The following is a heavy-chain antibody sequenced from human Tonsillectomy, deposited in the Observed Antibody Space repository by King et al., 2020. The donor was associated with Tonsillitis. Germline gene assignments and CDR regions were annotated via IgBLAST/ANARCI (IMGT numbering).Heavy chain of an antibody. CDR3: GRDWGSEASDAFDM. Sequence: VQLGVSGGGVVQPGGSLRLSCAASGFTFIRHGMHWVRQPPGKGLEWVAVISFDGSDKYYADSVRGRFTLSRDNSEDTVYLQMNSLRAEDTAVYYCGRDWGSEASDAFDMWGQGTLVTVSS. V-gene: IGHV3-33*05. J-gene: IGHJ3*02. CDR2: ISFDGSDK. D-gene: IGHD3-16*01. CDR1: GFTFIRHG.